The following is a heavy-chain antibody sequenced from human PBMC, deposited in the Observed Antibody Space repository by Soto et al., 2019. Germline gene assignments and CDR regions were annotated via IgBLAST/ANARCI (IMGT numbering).Heavy chain of an antibody. D-gene: IGHD3-3*01. V-gene: IGHV4-34*01. J-gene: IGHJ5*02. CDR3: ARGPRAYYDFWSGIRSRNWFDP. CDR1: GGSFSGYY. CDR2: INHSGST. Sequence: TSETLSLTCAVYGGSFSGYYWSWIRQPPGKGLEWIGEINHSGSTNYNPSLKSRVTISVDTSKNQFSLKLSSVTAADTAVYYCARGPRAYYDFWSGIRSRNWFDPWGQGTLVTVSS.